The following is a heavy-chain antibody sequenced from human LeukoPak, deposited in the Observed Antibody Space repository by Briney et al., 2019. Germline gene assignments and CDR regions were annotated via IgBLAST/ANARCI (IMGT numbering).Heavy chain of an antibody. D-gene: IGHD3-22*01. CDR2: INHSGST. Sequence: SETLSLTCAVYGGSFSGYYWSWIRQPPGKGLEWIGEINHSGSTNYNPSLKSRVTISVDTPKNQFSLKLSSVTAADTAVYYCARIPSKRNYYDSSGYIFDWGQGTLVTVSS. V-gene: IGHV4-34*01. J-gene: IGHJ4*02. CDR3: ARIPSKRNYYDSSGYIFD. CDR1: GGSFSGYY.